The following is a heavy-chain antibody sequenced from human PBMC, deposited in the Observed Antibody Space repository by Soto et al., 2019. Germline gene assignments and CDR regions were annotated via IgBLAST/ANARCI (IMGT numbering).Heavy chain of an antibody. V-gene: IGHV4-39*01. J-gene: IGHJ4*02. CDR3: ARPNSERRRSITGTWLRGDYFDY. Sequence: SETLSLTCTVSGGSISSSSYYWGWIRQPPGKGLEWIGSIYYSGSTYYNPSLKSRVTISVDTSKNQFSLKLSSVTAADTAVYYCARPNSERRRSITGTWLRGDYFDYWGQGTLVTVSS. CDR1: GGSISSSSYY. CDR2: IYYSGST. D-gene: IGHD1-7*01.